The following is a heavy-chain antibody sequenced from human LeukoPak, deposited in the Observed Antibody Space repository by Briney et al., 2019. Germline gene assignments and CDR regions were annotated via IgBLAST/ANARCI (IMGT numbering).Heavy chain of an antibody. V-gene: IGHV4-59*01. J-gene: IGHJ3*02. CDR1: GGSISSYY. D-gene: IGHD2-2*01. CDR3: ARDFGLGYCSSTSCYAFDI. Sequence: SETLSLTCTVSGGSISSYYWSWIRQPPGKGLEWIGYIYYSGSTNYNPSLKSRVTISVDTSKNQFSLKLSSVTAADTAVYYCARDFGLGYCSSTSCYAFDIWGQGTMVTGSS. CDR2: IYYSGST.